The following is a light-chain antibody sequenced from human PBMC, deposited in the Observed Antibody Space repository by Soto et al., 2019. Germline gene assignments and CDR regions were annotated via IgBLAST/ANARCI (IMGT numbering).Light chain of an antibody. Sequence: QSVLTQPASVSGSPGQSITISCTGTSSDVGTYNYVSWYQQHPGKAPKLMIYDVSNRPSGVSDRFSGSKSGNTASLTISGLQAEDEADYYCSLYTSSSTSVVFGGGTKVTVL. CDR2: DVS. J-gene: IGLJ2*01. V-gene: IGLV2-14*03. CDR1: SSDVGTYNY. CDR3: SLYTSSSTSVV.